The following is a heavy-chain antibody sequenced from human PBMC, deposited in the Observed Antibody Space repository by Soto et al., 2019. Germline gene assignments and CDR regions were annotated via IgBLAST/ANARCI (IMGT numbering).Heavy chain of an antibody. D-gene: IGHD1-26*01. V-gene: IGHV3-30*18. CDR3: AKDNGSYYYYGMDV. Sequence: GGSLRLSCAASGFTFSSYGMHWVRQAPGKGLEWVAVISYDGSNKYYADSVKGRFTISRDNSKNTLYLQMNSLRAEDTAVYYCAKDNGSYYYYGMDVWGQGTTVTVSS. J-gene: IGHJ6*02. CDR2: ISYDGSNK. CDR1: GFTFSSYG.